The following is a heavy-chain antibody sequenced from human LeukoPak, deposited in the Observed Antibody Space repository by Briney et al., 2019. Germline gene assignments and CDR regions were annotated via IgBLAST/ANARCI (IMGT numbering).Heavy chain of an antibody. V-gene: IGHV3-33*01. CDR3: VSAAGAFDM. D-gene: IGHD6-13*01. CDR2: IWSDGSHR. Sequence: GGSLRLSCAASGFTFSSYGMHWIRQAPGKGLEWVAVIWSDGSHRYYADSMKGRFTISRDNSKNMVYLQMDSLGVEDTAVYYCVSAAGAFDMWGQGTLVTVSS. J-gene: IGHJ3*02. CDR1: GFTFSSYG.